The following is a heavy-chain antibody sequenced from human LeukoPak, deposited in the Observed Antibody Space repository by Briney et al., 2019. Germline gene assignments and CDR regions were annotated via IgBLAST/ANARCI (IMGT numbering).Heavy chain of an antibody. V-gene: IGHV3-73*01. CDR2: IRSKANSYAT. CDR3: IVDRGDY. CDR1: GLTFSGSA. Sequence: GGSLRLSCAASGLTFSGSAMHWVRQASGKGLEWVGRIRSKANSYATAYAASVKGRFTISRDDSKNTAYLQMNSLKTEDTAVYYCIVDRGDYWGQGTLVTVSS. J-gene: IGHJ4*02. D-gene: IGHD1-26*01.